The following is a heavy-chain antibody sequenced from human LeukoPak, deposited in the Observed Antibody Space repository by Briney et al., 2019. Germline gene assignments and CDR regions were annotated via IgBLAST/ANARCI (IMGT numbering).Heavy chain of an antibody. Sequence: GGSLRLSCAASGFTFSSYSMNWVRQAPGKGLEWVSSISSSSSYIYYADSVKGRFTISRDNAKNSLYLQMNSLRAEDTAVYYCARSSKARAYYYDSSGYSIDYWGQGTLVTVSS. CDR3: ARSSKARAYYYDSSGYSIDY. V-gene: IGHV3-21*01. CDR2: ISSSSSYI. CDR1: GFTFSSYS. J-gene: IGHJ4*02. D-gene: IGHD3-22*01.